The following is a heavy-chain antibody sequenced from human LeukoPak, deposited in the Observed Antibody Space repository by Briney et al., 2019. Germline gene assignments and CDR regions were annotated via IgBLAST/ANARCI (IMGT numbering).Heavy chain of an antibody. CDR3: ESTTGP. V-gene: IGHV3-7*03. D-gene: IGHD1-7*01. CDR1: GFTFEDYW. CDR2: IKGDGGKK. J-gene: IGHJ5*02. Sequence: GGSLRLSCAASGFTFEDYWMRWVRQAPGKGLEWVSSIKGDGGKKEYVDSVRGRFTVSIDNAKNSLYLQMSSLRVEDTAIYYCESTTGPWGQGTLVTVPS.